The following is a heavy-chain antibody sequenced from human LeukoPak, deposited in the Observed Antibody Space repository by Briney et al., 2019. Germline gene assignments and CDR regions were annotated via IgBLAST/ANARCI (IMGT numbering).Heavy chain of an antibody. CDR2: IYNSGGTT. Sequence: GGSLRLSCAASGFTFSSYALSWVRQAPGKGLEWVSGIYNSGGTTYYADSVKGRFTISRDDSKNTLYLQMNSLRAEDTAIYYCVKGRRRPAALPYGMDVWGPGTTVTVSS. V-gene: IGHV3-23*01. J-gene: IGHJ6*02. CDR1: GFTFSSYA. CDR3: VKGRRRPAALPYGMDV. D-gene: IGHD2-2*01.